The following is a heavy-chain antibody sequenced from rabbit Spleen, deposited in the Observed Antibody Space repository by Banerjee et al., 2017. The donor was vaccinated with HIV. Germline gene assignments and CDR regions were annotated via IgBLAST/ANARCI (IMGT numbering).Heavy chain of an antibody. Sequence: QSLEESGGGLVKPGASLTLTCTASGVSFSSNHYMCWVRQAPGKGLEWISCIAGSSSGFTYSATWAKGRFTCSKTSSTTVTLQMTSLTVADTATYFCARWHTYDDYADPTQLDLWGQGTLVTVS. D-gene: IGHD2-1*01. CDR1: GVSFSSNHY. J-gene: IGHJ3*01. CDR3: ARWHTYDDYADPTQLDL. V-gene: IGHV1S40*01. CDR2: IAGSSSGFT.